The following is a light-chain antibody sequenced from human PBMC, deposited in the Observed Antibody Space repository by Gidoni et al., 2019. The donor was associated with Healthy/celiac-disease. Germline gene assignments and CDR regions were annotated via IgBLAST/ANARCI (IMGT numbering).Light chain of an antibody. CDR1: ALPKQY. J-gene: IGLJ2*01. V-gene: IGLV3-25*03. Sequence: SYELTQPPPGSVYPGQTARITCSGDALPKQYAYWYQQKPGQAPVLVIDKDSERPSGIPERFSGSSSGTTVTLTISVVQAEDEADYYCQSADSSGTSVVFGGGTKLTVL. CDR3: QSADSSGTSVV. CDR2: KDS.